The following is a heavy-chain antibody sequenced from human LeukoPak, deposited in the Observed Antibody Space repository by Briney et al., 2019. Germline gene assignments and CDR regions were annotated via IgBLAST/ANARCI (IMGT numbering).Heavy chain of an antibody. D-gene: IGHD2-21*02. CDR3: ARVSRHIVVVTASFDY. CDR1: GFTFSSFW. J-gene: IGHJ4*02. CDR2: IKQDGSEK. Sequence: GGSLRLSCAASGFTFSSFWMSWVRQAPGKGLEWVANIKQDGSEKYYVDSVKGRFTISRDNAKNSLYLQMNSLRAEDTAVYYCARVSRHIVVVTASFDYWGQGTLVTVSS. V-gene: IGHV3-7*03.